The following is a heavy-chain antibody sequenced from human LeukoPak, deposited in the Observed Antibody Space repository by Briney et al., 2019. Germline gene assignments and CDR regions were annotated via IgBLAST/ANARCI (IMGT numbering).Heavy chain of an antibody. J-gene: IGHJ4*02. Sequence: ASVKVSCKASGGTFSGYAISWVRQAPGQGLEWMGGIIPIFGTANYAQKFQGRVTITADESTSTAYMELSSLRSEDTAVYYCARGITGDLSAKFDYWGQGTLVTVSS. D-gene: IGHD7-27*01. CDR3: ARGITGDLSAKFDY. CDR2: IIPIFGTA. V-gene: IGHV1-69*13. CDR1: GGTFSGYA.